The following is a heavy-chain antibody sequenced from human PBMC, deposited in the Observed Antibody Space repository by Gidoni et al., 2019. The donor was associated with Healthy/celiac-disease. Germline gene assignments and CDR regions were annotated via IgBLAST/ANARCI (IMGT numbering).Heavy chain of an antibody. CDR2: RWYDGSNK. CDR1: GFTFSSYG. J-gene: IGHJ4*02. Sequence: VQLVESGGGVVQPGRSLRLSCAASGFTFSSYGMHWVRQAPGKGVEWVAVRWYDGSNKYYADSVKGRFTISRDNSKNTLYLQMNSLRAEDTAVYYWASHSGYENYWGQGTLVTVSS. D-gene: IGHD5-12*01. CDR3: ASHSGYENY. V-gene: IGHV3-33*01.